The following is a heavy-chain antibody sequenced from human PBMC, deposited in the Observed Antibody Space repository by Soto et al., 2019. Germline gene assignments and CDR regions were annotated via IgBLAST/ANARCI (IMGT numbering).Heavy chain of an antibody. D-gene: IGHD4-4*01. CDR2: IANTGST. Sequence: SETLSLTCTFSGGSPNYYYWTWIRQPPGKGLEWIGNIANTGSTNYNPSLKSRVSISVDTPNNQFSLRLSSVTAADTAVYYCASDDTDDYIGHFGYWRQATLVTFSS. CDR1: GGSPNYYY. V-gene: IGHV4-59*12. CDR3: ASDDTDDYIGHFGY. J-gene: IGHJ4*02.